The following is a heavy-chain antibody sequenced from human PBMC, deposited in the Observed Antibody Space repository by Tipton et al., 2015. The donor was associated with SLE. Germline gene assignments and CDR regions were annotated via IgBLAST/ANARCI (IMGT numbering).Heavy chain of an antibody. J-gene: IGHJ6*03. Sequence: TLSLTYTVSGGSISSSRYYWGWIRQPPGKGLEWIGSIYHSGTAYYNPSLKSRVTISVDTSKNQFSLKLSSVTAADTAVYYCARGGYYYYMDVWGKGTTVTVSS. V-gene: IGHV4-39*07. CDR3: ARGGYYYYMDV. CDR1: GGSISSSRYY. CDR2: IYHSGTA. D-gene: IGHD3-16*01.